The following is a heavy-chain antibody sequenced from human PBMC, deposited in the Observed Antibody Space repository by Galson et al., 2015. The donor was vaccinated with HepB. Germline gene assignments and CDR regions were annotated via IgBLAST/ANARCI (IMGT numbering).Heavy chain of an antibody. D-gene: IGHD3-22*01. CDR2: IIPIFGTA. V-gene: IGHV1-69*13. CDR1: GGTSSSYA. Sequence: SVKVSCKASGGTSSSYAISWVRQAPGQGLEWMGGIIPIFGTANYAQKFQGRVTITADESTSTAYMELSSVTAADTAVYYCARGYYDSSETTKYYFDYWGQGTLVTVSS. J-gene: IGHJ4*02. CDR3: ARGYYDSSETTKYYFDY.